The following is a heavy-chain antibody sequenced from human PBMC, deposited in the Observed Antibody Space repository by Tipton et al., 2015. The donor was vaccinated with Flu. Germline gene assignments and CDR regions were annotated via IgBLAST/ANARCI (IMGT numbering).Heavy chain of an antibody. J-gene: IGHJ3*02. V-gene: IGHV2-5*02. Sequence: LVKPTQTLTLTCTFPGFSLNTSGVAVGWIRQPPGKALEWLTFIYWDDDKHYSPSLQSRLTITKDTSKTQVVLTMTNMDPVDTATYYCAHYRYSDSSGYYLPPSLRAFDIWGQGTMVTVSS. CDR3: AHYRYSDSSGYYLPPSLRAFDI. CDR1: GFSLNTSGVA. D-gene: IGHD3-22*01. CDR2: IYWDDDK.